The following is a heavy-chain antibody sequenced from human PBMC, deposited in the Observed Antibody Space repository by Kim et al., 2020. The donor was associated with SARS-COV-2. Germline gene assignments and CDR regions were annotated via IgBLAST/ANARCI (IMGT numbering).Heavy chain of an antibody. CDR2: INPNSGGT. D-gene: IGHD2-15*01. CDR1: GYTFTGYY. V-gene: IGHV1-2*04. J-gene: IGHJ4*02. Sequence: ASVKVSCKASGYTFTGYYMHWVRQAPGQGLEWMGWINPNSGGTNYAQKFQGWVTMTRDTSISTAYMELSRLRSDDTAVYYCAREVKDCSGGSCYSDFDYWGQGTLVTVSS. CDR3: AREVKDCSGGSCYSDFDY.